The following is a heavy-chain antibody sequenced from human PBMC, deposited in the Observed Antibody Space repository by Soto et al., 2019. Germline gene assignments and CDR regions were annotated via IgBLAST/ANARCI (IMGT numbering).Heavy chain of an antibody. J-gene: IGHJ4*02. D-gene: IGHD6-13*01. Sequence: GGSLRLSCAASGFTFSTYGMHWVRQAPGKGLEWVALIWYDGTNTYYADSVKGRFTISRDNSKNTLYLQMNTLRAEDTAIYYCAKVSSSWYAGFFDLWGQGTLVTVSS. V-gene: IGHV3-33*06. CDR3: AKVSSSWYAGFFDL. CDR1: GFTFSTYG. CDR2: IWYDGTNT.